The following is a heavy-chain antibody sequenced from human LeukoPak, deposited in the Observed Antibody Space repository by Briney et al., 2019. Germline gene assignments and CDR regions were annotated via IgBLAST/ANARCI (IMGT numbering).Heavy chain of an antibody. CDR1: GYSFTSYW. V-gene: IGHV5-51*01. Sequence: GESLKISCKGSGYSFTSYWIGWVRQMPGKGLEWMGIIYPGASYSRYSPSFQGQVTISADKSTSTAYLQWSSLKASDTAMYYCARLRVAFPGDYWGQGTLVTVSS. CDR2: IYPGASYS. J-gene: IGHJ4*02. CDR3: ARLRVAFPGDY. D-gene: IGHD3-3*01.